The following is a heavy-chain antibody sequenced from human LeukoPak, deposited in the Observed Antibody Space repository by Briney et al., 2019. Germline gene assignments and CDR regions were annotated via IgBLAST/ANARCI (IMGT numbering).Heavy chain of an antibody. CDR3: ARIGIAVAGTDTDAFDI. Sequence: PGGSLRLSCAASGFTFSTYWMNWVRQAPGKGLVWVSRINSDGSATSYADSVKGRFTISRDNAKNTVHLQINSLRAEDTAVYYCARIGIAVAGTDTDAFDIWGQGTMVTVSS. J-gene: IGHJ3*02. D-gene: IGHD6-19*01. CDR2: INSDGSAT. CDR1: GFTFSTYW. V-gene: IGHV3-74*01.